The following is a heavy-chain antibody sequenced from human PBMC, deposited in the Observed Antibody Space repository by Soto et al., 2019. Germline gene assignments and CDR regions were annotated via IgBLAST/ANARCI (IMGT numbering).Heavy chain of an antibody. J-gene: IGHJ6*02. CDR3: TTGSVEGV. CDR2: IKTNTEGGTT. D-gene: IGHD2-15*01. CDR1: GLTISDAW. V-gene: IGHV3-15*07. Sequence: EVQLVESGGGLIYPGGSLRLSCAASGLTISDAWMNWVRQAPGKGLEWVGRIKTNTEGGTTDYAAAVKGRFIVSRDDSTNTLYLQMNSLKIEDTAVYYCTTGSVEGVWGQGTTVIVSS.